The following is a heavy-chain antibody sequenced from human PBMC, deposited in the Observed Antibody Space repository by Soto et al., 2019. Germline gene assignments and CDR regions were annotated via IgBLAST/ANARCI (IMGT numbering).Heavy chain of an antibody. V-gene: IGHV4-59*08. D-gene: IGHD3-9*01. Sequence: NPSETLSLTCTVSGGSISSYYWSWIRQPPGKGLEWIGCIYYSGSTNYNPSLKSRVTISVDTSKNQFSLKLSSVTAADTAVYYCARQKRFPYYDILTGYYEVDFYYGMDVWGQGTTVTVSS. CDR2: IYYSGST. CDR1: GGSISSYY. J-gene: IGHJ6*02. CDR3: ARQKRFPYYDILTGYYEVDFYYGMDV.